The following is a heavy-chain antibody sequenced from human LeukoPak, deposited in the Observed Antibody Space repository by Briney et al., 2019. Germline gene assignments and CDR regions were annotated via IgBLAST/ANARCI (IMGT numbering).Heavy chain of an antibody. CDR1: GFSFNSYW. CDR2: IKQDGSEK. CDR3: ARGAWYYGY. Sequence: GGSLRLSCAASGFSFNSYWMSWVRQAPGKGLEWVANIKQDGSEKYYVASVKGRFTISRDNAKNSLYLQINRLGADDTAVYYCARGAWYYGYWGQGTLVSVSS. D-gene: IGHD6-19*01. J-gene: IGHJ4*02. V-gene: IGHV3-7*01.